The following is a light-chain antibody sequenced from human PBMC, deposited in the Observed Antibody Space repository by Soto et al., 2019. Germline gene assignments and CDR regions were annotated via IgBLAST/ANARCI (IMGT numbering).Light chain of an antibody. CDR3: QQRSNWRFT. J-gene: IGKJ3*01. CDR1: QSVSSY. CDR2: DAS. V-gene: IGKV3-11*01. Sequence: EIVLTQSPATLSLSPGERATLSCRASQSVSSYLAWYQQKPGQAPRLLIYDASNSATGIPARFTGSGSGTDFTLTISSLEPEAFAVYYCQQRSNWRFTFGPGTKVDIK.